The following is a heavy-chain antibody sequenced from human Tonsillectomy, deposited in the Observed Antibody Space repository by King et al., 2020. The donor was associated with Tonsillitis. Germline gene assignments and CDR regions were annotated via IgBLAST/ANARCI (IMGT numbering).Heavy chain of an antibody. V-gene: IGHV4-4*07. J-gene: IGHJ4*02. D-gene: IGHD3-3*01. CDR1: GTSISTYF. Sequence: VQLPESGPGLVRPSETLSLTCTVSGTSISTYFWSWIRQPAGKGLEWIGRIYSSGSTNYNPSLKSRVTMSIDTSRSHFSLRLTSVTAADTAVYYCAKSTFYDFWSGYPYYFDSWGQGALVTVSS. CDR3: AKSTFYDFWSGYPYYFDS. CDR2: IYSSGST.